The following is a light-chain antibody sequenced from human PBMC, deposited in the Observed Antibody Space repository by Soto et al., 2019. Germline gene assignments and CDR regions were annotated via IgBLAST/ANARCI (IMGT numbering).Light chain of an antibody. V-gene: IGLV1-44*01. J-gene: IGLJ1*01. CDR2: SNN. CDR1: SSNIGSNT. CDR3: ASWDDSLNGHV. Sequence: QSALTQPPSASGTPGQRGTLSCSGSSSNIGSNTVEWYQQLPGTAPNLLIYSNNQRPSGVPDRVSGSKSGTSASLAISGLQSEDEADYYCASWDDSLNGHVFGTGTKLTVL.